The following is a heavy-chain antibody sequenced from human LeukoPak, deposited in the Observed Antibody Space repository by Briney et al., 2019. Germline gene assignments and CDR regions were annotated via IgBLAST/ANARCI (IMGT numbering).Heavy chain of an antibody. D-gene: IGHD1-26*01. Sequence: SETLSLTCAVYGGSFSGYYWVWIRQPPGKGLEWIATIYYTGGTYYNPSLKSRVTISVDTSKNQFSLRLTSVTAADTAMYYCARLRSPGDFDYWGQGTLVTVSS. CDR1: GGSFSGYY. CDR2: IYYTGGT. J-gene: IGHJ4*02. V-gene: IGHV4-34*01. CDR3: ARLRSPGDFDY.